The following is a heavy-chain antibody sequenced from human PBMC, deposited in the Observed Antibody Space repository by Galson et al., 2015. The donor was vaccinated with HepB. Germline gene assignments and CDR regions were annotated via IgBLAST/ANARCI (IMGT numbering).Heavy chain of an antibody. CDR3: ARSPAYYSRGRYHFFYMDV. J-gene: IGHJ6*03. D-gene: IGHD4-11*01. V-gene: IGHV3-30*03. Sequence: SLRLSCAASGFTFSNFGIHWVRQAPGKGLEWVAVISYDGSNKYYADSVKGRFTISRDKSKNMLYLQMNNLRAEDTAVYYCARSPAYYSRGRYHFFYMDVWGEGTTVTVSS. CDR2: ISYDGSNK. CDR1: GFTFSNFG.